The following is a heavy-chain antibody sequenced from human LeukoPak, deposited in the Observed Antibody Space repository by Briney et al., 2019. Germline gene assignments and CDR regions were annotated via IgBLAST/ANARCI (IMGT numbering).Heavy chain of an antibody. D-gene: IGHD2-2*02. V-gene: IGHV1-2*02. J-gene: IGHJ4*02. CDR2: IDPDSGGT. CDR1: GYTFTGYY. Sequence: ASVKVSCKTSGYTFTGYYLHWVRQAPGQRPEWMGRIDPDSGGTHYGQKFQGRVTVTRDTSITTVFMELSGLTSDDTAVYYCARVPGPYTTSRFDFWGQGTLVTVSS. CDR3: ARVPGPYTTSRFDF.